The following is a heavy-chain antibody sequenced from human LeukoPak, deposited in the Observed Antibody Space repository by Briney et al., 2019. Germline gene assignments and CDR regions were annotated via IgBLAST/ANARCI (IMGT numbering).Heavy chain of an antibody. V-gene: IGHV4-30-2*01. CDR1: GGSISSGGYS. Sequence: PSETLSLTCAVSGGSISSGGYSWSWIRQPPGKGLEWIGYIYHSGSTYYNPSLKSRVTISVDRSKNQFSLKLSSVTAADTAVYYCARESGYSGYGYFDYWGQGTLVTVSS. CDR3: ARESGYSGYGYFDY. D-gene: IGHD5-12*01. J-gene: IGHJ4*02. CDR2: IYHSGST.